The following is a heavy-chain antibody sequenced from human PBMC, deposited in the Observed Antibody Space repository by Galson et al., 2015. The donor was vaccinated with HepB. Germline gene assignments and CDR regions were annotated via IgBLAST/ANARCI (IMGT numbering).Heavy chain of an antibody. CDR1: GFTFSSYG. CDR3: AKGADYYGSGSYYKSGLFDY. CDR2: ISYDGSNK. Sequence: SLRLSCAASGFTFSSYGMHWVRQAPGKGLEWVAVISYDGSNKYYADSVKGRFTISRDNSKNTLYLQMNSLRAEDTAVYYCAKGADYYGSGSYYKSGLFDYWGQGTLVTVSS. V-gene: IGHV3-30*18. D-gene: IGHD3-10*01. J-gene: IGHJ4*02.